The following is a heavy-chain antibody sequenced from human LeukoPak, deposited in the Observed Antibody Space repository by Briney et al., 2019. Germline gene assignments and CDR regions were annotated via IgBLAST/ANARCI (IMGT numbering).Heavy chain of an antibody. CDR3: AKVDRNYNGHAFDI. CDR1: GGSISSGDYY. D-gene: IGHD1-14*01. V-gene: IGHV4-30-4*08. Sequence: SETLSLTCTVSGGSISSGDYYWSWIRQPPGKGLEWIGYIYYSGSTYYNPSLKSRVTISVDTSKNQFSLNLSSVTAADTAVYYCAKVDRNYNGHAFDIWGQGTMVTVSP. J-gene: IGHJ3*02. CDR2: IYYSGST.